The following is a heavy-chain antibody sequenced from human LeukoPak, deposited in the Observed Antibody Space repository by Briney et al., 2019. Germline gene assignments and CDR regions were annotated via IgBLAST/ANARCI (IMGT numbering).Heavy chain of an antibody. CDR3: ARGSRRAPRSVSGSYLPRDF. J-gene: IGHJ4*02. CDR2: DNTIGTS. D-gene: IGHD3-10*01. CDR1: GAAFSGFY. V-gene: IGHV4-34*01. Sequence: PQTLSLTCTVYGAAFSGFYWSWIRQPPGKGLEWIGEDNTIGTSSYNPSLKGRVTISVDTSKNQVSLNLDSVTAADTAVYYCARGSRRAPRSVSGSYLPRDFWGQGTLVTVSS.